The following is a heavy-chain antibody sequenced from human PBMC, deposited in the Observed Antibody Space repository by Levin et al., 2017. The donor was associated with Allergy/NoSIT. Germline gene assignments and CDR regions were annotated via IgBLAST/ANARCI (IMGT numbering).Heavy chain of an antibody. CDR1: GLTFSTYW. V-gene: IGHV3-74*01. J-gene: IGHJ4*02. Sequence: GGSLRLSCAASGLTFSTYWLHWVRQAPGKGLVWVSRINIDGSSTTYADSVRGRFTISRDNAKNTLYLQMNSLRAEDTAVYYCARGRGYSYGLENNFDYWGQGTLVTVSS. CDR2: INIDGSST. D-gene: IGHD5-18*01. CDR3: ARGRGYSYGLENNFDY.